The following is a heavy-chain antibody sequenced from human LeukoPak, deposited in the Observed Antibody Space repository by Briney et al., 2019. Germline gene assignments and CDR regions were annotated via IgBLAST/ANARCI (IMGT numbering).Heavy chain of an antibody. V-gene: IGHV3-9*01. CDR1: GFTFDDYA. Sequence: GGSLRLSCAASGFTFDDYAMHWVRQAPGKGLEWVSGISWNSGSIGYADSVKSRFTISRDNAKNSLYLQMNSLRAEDTALYYCAKGYYGDYNDAFDIWGQGTMVTVSS. CDR2: ISWNSGSI. D-gene: IGHD4-17*01. CDR3: AKGYYGDYNDAFDI. J-gene: IGHJ3*02.